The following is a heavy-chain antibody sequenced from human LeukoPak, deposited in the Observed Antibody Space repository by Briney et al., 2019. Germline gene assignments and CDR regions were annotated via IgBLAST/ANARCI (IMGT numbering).Heavy chain of an antibody. Sequence: ASLKVSCKASGYSFTGYYMHWVRQAPGQGLEWMGWINPHSGGTNYAQKFQGRVTMTRDTSISTAYMELSRLRSDDTAMYYCARAPSSTSGTTLGYWGRGTLVTVSS. CDR2: INPHSGGT. D-gene: IGHD1-1*01. CDR3: ARAPSSTSGTTLGY. J-gene: IGHJ4*02. V-gene: IGHV1-2*02. CDR1: GYSFTGYY.